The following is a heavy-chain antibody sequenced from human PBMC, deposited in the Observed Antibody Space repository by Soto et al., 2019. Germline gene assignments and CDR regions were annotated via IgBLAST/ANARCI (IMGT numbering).Heavy chain of an antibody. V-gene: IGHV3-23*01. CDR2: ISGSGGST. D-gene: IGHD3-22*01. Sequence: EVQLLESGGGLVQPGGSLRLSCAASGFTFSSYAMSWVRQAPGQGLEWVSAISGSGGSTYYADSVKGRFTISRDNSKNTLYLQMNRLRAEDTAVHYCANARADYYDSSGYPVDYWGQGTLVTVSS. CDR3: ANARADYYDSSGYPVDY. J-gene: IGHJ4*02. CDR1: GFTFSSYA.